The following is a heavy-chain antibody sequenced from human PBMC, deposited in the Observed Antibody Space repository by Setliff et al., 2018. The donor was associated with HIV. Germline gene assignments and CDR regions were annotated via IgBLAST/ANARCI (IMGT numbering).Heavy chain of an antibody. CDR1: GGSISSGYYY. Sequence: SETLSLTCTVSGGSISSGYYYWSWMRQHPVKGREWIGYIDSSGNTYYNPSLKSRVTISLDTSKNQFSLKLSSVTAADTAVYYCARARFWSGYYTGDNYYYMDVWGKGTTVTVSS. CDR3: ARARFWSGYYTGDNYYYMDV. V-gene: IGHV4-30-4*08. D-gene: IGHD3-3*01. J-gene: IGHJ6*03. CDR2: IDSSGNT.